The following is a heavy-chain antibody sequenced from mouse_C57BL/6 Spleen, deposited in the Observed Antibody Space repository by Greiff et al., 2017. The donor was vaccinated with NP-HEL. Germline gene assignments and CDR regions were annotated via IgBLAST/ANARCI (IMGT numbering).Heavy chain of an antibody. Sequence: VQLQQSGAELVKPGASVKLSCKASGYTFTEYTIHWVKQRPGQGLEWIGFFYPGCGSIKYNEKFKDKATLTADNSSSTVYMELSSLTSDESAVSFCARHGAYYSNYAWYAYWGQGTLVTVSA. CDR3: ARHGAYYSNYAWYAY. D-gene: IGHD2-5*01. V-gene: IGHV1-62-2*01. CDR1: GYTFTEYT. J-gene: IGHJ3*01. CDR2: FYPGCGSI.